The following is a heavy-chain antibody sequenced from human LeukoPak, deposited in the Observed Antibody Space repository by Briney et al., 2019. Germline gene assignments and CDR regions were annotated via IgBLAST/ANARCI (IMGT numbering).Heavy chain of an antibody. V-gene: IGHV4-59*08. CDR2: IYYSGST. Sequence: SETLSLTYTVSGGSISSYYWGWIRQPPGKGLEWIGYIYYSGSTNYNPSLKSRVTISVDTSKNQFSLKLSSVTAADTAVYYCATSSQWLVPYYYYGMDVWGQGTTVTVSS. D-gene: IGHD6-19*01. CDR3: ATSSQWLVPYYYYGMDV. CDR1: GGSISSYY. J-gene: IGHJ6*02.